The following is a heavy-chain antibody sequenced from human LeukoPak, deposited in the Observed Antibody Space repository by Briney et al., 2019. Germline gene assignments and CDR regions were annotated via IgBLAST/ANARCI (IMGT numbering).Heavy chain of an antibody. CDR2: IKPNSGGT. CDR3: ARVEVTNDAFDI. J-gene: IGHJ3*02. D-gene: IGHD2-21*02. V-gene: IGHV1-2*02. Sequence: ASVKVSCKASGYTFTGYYMHWVRQAPGQGLEWMGWIKPNSGGTNYAQKFQGRVTMTRDTSISTAYMELSRLRSDDTAVYYCARVEVTNDAFDIWGQGTMVTVSS. CDR1: GYTFTGYY.